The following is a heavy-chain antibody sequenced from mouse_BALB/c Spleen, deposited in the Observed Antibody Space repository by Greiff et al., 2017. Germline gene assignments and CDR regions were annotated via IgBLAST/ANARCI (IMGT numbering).Heavy chain of an antibody. CDR2: IYPGNGDT. J-gene: IGHJ4*01. V-gene: IGHV1-12*01. CDR3: ARTYSGSRGYAMDY. CDR1: GYTFTSYN. D-gene: IGHD1-1*01. Sequence: QVQLQQPGAELVKPGASVKMSCKASGYTFTSYNTHWVKQTPGQGLEWIGAIYPGNGDTSYNQKFKGKATLTADKSSSTAYMQLSSLTSEDSAVYYCARTYSGSRGYAMDYWGQGTSVTVSS.